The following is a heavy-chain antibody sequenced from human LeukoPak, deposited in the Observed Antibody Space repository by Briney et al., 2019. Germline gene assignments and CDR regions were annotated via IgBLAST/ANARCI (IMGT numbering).Heavy chain of an antibody. V-gene: IGHV4-34*01. D-gene: IGHD3-3*01. Sequence: PSETLSLTCAVYGGSFSGYYWSWIRQPPGKGLEWIGEINHSGSTNYNPSLKSRVTISVDTSKNQFSLKLSSVTAADTAVYYSARRITIFGVVIHNWFDPWGQGTLVTVSS. CDR2: INHSGST. J-gene: IGHJ5*02. CDR1: GGSFSGYY. CDR3: ARRITIFGVVIHNWFDP.